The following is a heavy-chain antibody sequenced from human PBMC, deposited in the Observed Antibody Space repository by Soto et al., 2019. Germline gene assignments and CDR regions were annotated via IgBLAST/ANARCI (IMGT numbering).Heavy chain of an antibody. V-gene: IGHV3-15*07. D-gene: IGHD6-19*01. J-gene: IGHJ3*02. Sequence: PGGSLRLSCAASGFTFSNAWMNWVRQAPGKGLEWVGRIKSKTDGGTTDYAAPVKGRFTISRDDSKNTLYLQMNSLKTEDTAVYYCTTAIAVAGPDAFDIWGQGTMVTVSS. CDR2: IKSKTDGGTT. CDR1: GFTFSNAW. CDR3: TTAIAVAGPDAFDI.